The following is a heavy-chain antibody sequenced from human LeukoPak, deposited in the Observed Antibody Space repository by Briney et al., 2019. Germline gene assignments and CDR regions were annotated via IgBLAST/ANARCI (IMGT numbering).Heavy chain of an antibody. V-gene: IGHV4-4*02. CDR1: GGSISSSNW. J-gene: IGHJ5*02. CDR2: IYHSGST. Sequence: SETLSLTCAVSGGSISSSNWWSWVRQPPGKGLEWIGEIYHSGSTNYNPSLKSRVTILVDKSKNQFSLKLSSVTAADTAVYYCARDKIAAAGTVSWFDPWGQGTLVTVSS. D-gene: IGHD6-13*01. CDR3: ARDKIAAAGTVSWFDP.